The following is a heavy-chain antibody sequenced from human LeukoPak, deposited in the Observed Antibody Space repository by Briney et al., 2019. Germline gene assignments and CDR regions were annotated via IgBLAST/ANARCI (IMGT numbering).Heavy chain of an antibody. J-gene: IGHJ4*02. D-gene: IGHD3-10*01. V-gene: IGHV3-33*01. CDR3: ARDRKYGSGSYRVAGTLGY. CDR2: IWYDGSNK. Sequence: PGRSLRLSCAASGFTFSSYGMHWVRQAPGKGLEWVAVIWYDGSNKYYADSVKGRFTISRDNSKNTLYLQMNSLRAEDTAVYYCARDRKYGSGSYRVAGTLGYWGQGTLVTVSS. CDR1: GFTFSSYG.